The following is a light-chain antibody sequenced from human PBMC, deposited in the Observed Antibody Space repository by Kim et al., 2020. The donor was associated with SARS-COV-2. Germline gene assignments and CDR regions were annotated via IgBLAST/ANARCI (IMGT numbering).Light chain of an antibody. CDR3: QTWDTGINE. CDR2: LNSDGSH. CDR1: SGHSRNA. J-gene: IGLJ3*02. V-gene: IGLV4-69*01. Sequence: QLVLTQSPSASASLGASVKLTCTLSSGHSRNAIAWHQQQPERGPRYLMKLNSDGSHTKGDGIPDRFSGSSSGAERYLTISSLQSEDEADYYCQTWDTGINEFGGGTQLTVL.